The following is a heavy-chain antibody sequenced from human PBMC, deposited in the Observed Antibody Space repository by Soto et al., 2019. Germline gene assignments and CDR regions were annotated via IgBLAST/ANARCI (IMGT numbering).Heavy chain of an antibody. CDR3: AGHHDS. CDR2: IYYSGST. CDR1: GDSVSSGSYY. J-gene: IGHJ4*02. V-gene: IGHV4-61*01. Sequence: SETLSLTCSVSGDSVSSGSYYWSWIRQPPGKGLEWIGYIYYSGSTNYNPSLKSRVTISVDTSKNQFSLKLSSVTAADTAVYYCAGHHDSWGQGTLVTVSS.